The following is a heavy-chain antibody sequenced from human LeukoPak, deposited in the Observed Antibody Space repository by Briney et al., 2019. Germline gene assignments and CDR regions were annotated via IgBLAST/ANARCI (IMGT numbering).Heavy chain of an antibody. CDR2: ISYDGSNK. J-gene: IGHJ4*02. D-gene: IGHD6-19*01. Sequence: GASERLSGPASGFTFSLYGMHGADQRPGNGLEWVAVISYDGSNKYYADSVKGRFTISRDNSKNTLYLQMNSLRADDTAVYYCAKGSSGHDYWGQGTLVTVSS. CDR3: AKGSSGHDY. V-gene: IGHV3-30*18. CDR1: GFTFSLYG.